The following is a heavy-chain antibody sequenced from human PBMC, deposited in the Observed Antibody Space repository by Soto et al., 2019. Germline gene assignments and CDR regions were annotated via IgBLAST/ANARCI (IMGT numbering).Heavy chain of an antibody. Sequence: EVQLVESGGGLVQPGGSLRLSCAASGFTLSIYSMHWVRQAPGKGLEFVSAIHYDGVSTFYANSVKGRFTISRDTSKNTLYLQMGSLSAEYMAVYYCARISALGQAAFDLWGQGTMVTVSS. V-gene: IGHV3-64*01. CDR2: IHYDGVST. CDR3: ARISALGQAAFDL. J-gene: IGHJ3*01. CDR1: GFTLSIYS.